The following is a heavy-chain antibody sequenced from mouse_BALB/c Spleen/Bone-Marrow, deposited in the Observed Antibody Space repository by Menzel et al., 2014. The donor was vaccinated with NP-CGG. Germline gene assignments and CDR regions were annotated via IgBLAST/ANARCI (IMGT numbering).Heavy chain of an antibody. CDR2: ITKGGGST. CDR1: GFTFSDYY. J-gene: IGHJ4*01. CDR3: ARQLAYAMDY. Sequence: EVKLVESGGGLVQPGGSLKLSCATSGFTFSDYYMYWVRQTPEKRLEWVAYITKGGGSTYYPDIVKGRFTISRDNAKNTLYLQMSRLKSEDTAMHYCARQLAYAMDYWGQGTSVTVSS. D-gene: IGHD4-1*01. V-gene: IGHV5-12*02.